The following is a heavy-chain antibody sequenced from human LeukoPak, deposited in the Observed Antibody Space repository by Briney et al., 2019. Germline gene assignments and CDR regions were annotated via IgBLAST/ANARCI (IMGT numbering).Heavy chain of an antibody. D-gene: IGHD3-9*01. CDR3: ARAAMYYDILTGYYKGNYFDY. CDR1: GGSFSGYY. Sequence: PSETLSLTCAVYGGSFSGYYWSWIRQPPGKGLEWIGEINHSGSTNYNPSLKSRVTISVDTSKNQFSLKLSSVTAADTAVYYCARAAMYYDILTGYYKGNYFDYWGQGALVTVSS. V-gene: IGHV4-34*01. J-gene: IGHJ4*02. CDR2: INHSGST.